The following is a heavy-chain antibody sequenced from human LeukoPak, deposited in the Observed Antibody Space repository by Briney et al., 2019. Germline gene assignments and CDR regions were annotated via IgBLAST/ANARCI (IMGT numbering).Heavy chain of an antibody. CDR2: IYYSGTL. CDR1: GGSISSYY. Sequence: PSETLSLTCTVSGGSISSYYWSWIRQPPGEGLEWVGYIYYSGTLNYNPTLKSRVTMSVDTSKNQFSLKLSSVTAADTAVYYCARHGGSYDFDFWGQGTLVTVSS. J-gene: IGHJ4*02. V-gene: IGHV4-59*08. CDR3: ARHGGSYDFDF. D-gene: IGHD1-26*01.